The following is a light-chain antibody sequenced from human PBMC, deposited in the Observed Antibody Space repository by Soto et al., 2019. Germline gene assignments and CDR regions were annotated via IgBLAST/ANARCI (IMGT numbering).Light chain of an antibody. Sequence: EIVLTQSPATLSLSPGEGATLSCRASQRIGSYLAWYQQKPGQAPRLLICDASNRATGIPARFSGSGSGTDFTLTISSLEPEDFAVYFCQQRNEWPLTFGGGTKVEIK. V-gene: IGKV3-11*01. J-gene: IGKJ4*01. CDR2: DAS. CDR1: QRIGSY. CDR3: QQRNEWPLT.